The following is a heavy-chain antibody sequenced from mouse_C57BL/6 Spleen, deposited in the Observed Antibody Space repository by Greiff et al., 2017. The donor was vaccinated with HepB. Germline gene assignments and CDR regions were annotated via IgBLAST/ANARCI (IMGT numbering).Heavy chain of an antibody. Sequence: VQLQQSGAELVRPGSSVKLSCKASGYTFTSYWMHWVKQRPIQGLEWIGNIDPSDSETHYNQKFKDKATLTVDKSSSTAYMQLSSLTSEDSAVYYCARGGDYDRFAYWGQGTLVTVSA. V-gene: IGHV1-52*01. D-gene: IGHD2-4*01. CDR1: GYTFTSYW. CDR2: IDPSDSET. CDR3: ARGGDYDRFAY. J-gene: IGHJ3*01.